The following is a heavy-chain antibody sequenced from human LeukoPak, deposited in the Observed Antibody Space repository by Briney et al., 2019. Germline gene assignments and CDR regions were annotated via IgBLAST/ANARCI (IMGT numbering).Heavy chain of an antibody. V-gene: IGHV3-13*01. CDR2: IGTAGDT. J-gene: IGHJ4*02. CDR1: GFTFSSYD. Sequence: PGGSLRLSCAASGFTFSSYDMHWVRKATGKGLEWVSAIGTAGDTYYPGSVKGRFTISRENAKNSLYLQMNSLRAGDTAVYYCARGVGGSGSYGNFDYWGQGTLVTVSS. CDR3: ARGVGGSGSYGNFDY. D-gene: IGHD3-10*01.